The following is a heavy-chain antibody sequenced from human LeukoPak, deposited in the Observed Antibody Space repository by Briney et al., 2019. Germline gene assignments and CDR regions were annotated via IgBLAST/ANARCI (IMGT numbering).Heavy chain of an antibody. CDR3: AKAHFDLRLSIRFYFDY. CDR2: INPSGGST. V-gene: IGHV1-46*01. CDR1: GYTFTSYY. D-gene: IGHD3-9*01. Sequence: ASVKVSCKASGYTFTSYYMHWVRQAPGQGLEWMGIINPSGGSTSYAQKFQGRVTMTRDTSTSTVYMELSSLRPEDTAVYYCAKAHFDLRLSIRFYFDYWGQGSLVTVSS. J-gene: IGHJ4*02.